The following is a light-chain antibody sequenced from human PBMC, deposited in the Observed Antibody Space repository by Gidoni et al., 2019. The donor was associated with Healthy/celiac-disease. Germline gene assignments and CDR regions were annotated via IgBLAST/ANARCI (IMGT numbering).Light chain of an antibody. V-gene: IGLV1-40*01. J-gene: IGLJ2*01. Sequence: QSVLPQPPSVSAAPRQRVPISCTGSSSNIGVGYDVPGYQQLPGTAPKLLIYGNRNRPSGFPDRFSGSKSGTSASLPISGLQAEDEADYYCQSYDSSSHVVFGGGTKLTVL. CDR2: GNR. CDR1: SSNIGVGYD. CDR3: QSYDSSSHVV.